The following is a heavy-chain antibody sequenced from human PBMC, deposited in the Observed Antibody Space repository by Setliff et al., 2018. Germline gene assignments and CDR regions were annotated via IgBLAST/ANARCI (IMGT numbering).Heavy chain of an antibody. D-gene: IGHD3-22*01. Sequence: SVKVSCKASGGTFSRSAISWVRQAPGQGLEWMGGIIPIFGTPTYAQKFQGRVTIIADESTSTTYMELSSLRSEGTAVYYCARGPQKFYSDTSGYYYDALYYYYMDVWGKGTTVTVSS. CDR2: IIPIFGTP. J-gene: IGHJ6*03. V-gene: IGHV1-69*13. CDR1: GGTFSRSA. CDR3: ARGPQKFYSDTSGYYYDALYYYYMDV.